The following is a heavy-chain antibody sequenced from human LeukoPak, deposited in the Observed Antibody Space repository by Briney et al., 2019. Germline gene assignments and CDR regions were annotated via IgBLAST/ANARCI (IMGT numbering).Heavy chain of an antibody. CDR2: IIPIFGTA. V-gene: IGHV1-69*13. D-gene: IGHD5-18*01. Sequence: GASVKVSCKASGGTFSSYAISWVRQAPGQGLEWMGGIIPIFGTANYAQKFQGRVTITADESTSTAYMELSSLRSEDTAVYYCARHVDTAMVTAFAIWGQGTMVTVSS. CDR1: GGTFSSYA. CDR3: ARHVDTAMVTAFAI. J-gene: IGHJ3*02.